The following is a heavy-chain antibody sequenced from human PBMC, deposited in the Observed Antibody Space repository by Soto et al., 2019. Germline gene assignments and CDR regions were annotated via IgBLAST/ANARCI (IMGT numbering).Heavy chain of an antibody. Sequence: QVQLVQSGAEVKKPGSSVKVSCKASGGTFSSYTISWVRQAPGQGLEWMGRIIPILGIANYAQKFQGRVTITADKSTSTAYMELSSVRSEDSAVYYCARGYSSGWYLEYFQHWGQGTLVTVSS. D-gene: IGHD6-19*01. J-gene: IGHJ1*01. CDR3: ARGYSSGWYLEYFQH. CDR1: GGTFSSYT. V-gene: IGHV1-69*02. CDR2: IIPILGIA.